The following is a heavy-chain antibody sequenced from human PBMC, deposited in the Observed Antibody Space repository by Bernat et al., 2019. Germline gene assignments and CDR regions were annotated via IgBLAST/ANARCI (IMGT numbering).Heavy chain of an antibody. D-gene: IGHD6-6*01. CDR3: ARDQAAYSSSSGGIDY. CDR1: GGSISSGGYY. CDR2: IYYSGST. Sequence: QVQLQESGPGLVKPSQTLSLACTVSGGSISSGGYYWSWIRQHPGKGLEWIGYIYYSGSTYYNPSLKSRVTISVDTSKNQFALKLSSVTAADTAVYYCARDQAAYSSSSGGIDYWGQGTLVTVSS. J-gene: IGHJ4*02. V-gene: IGHV4-31*03.